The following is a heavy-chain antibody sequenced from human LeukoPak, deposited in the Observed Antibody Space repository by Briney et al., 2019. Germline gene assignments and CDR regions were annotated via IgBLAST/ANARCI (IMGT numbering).Heavy chain of an antibody. Sequence: PSETLSLTCTVSGYSISSGYYWGWIRQPPGKGLEWIGSIYHSGSTYYNPSLKSRVTISVDTSKNQFSLKLSSVTAADTAVYYCARDFGGGAFDIWGQGTMVTVSS. D-gene: IGHD3-16*01. CDR2: IYHSGST. V-gene: IGHV4-38-2*02. J-gene: IGHJ3*02. CDR1: GYSISSGYY. CDR3: ARDFGGGAFDI.